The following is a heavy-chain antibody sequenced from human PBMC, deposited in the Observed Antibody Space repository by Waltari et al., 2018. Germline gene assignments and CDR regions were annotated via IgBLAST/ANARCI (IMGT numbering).Heavy chain of an antibody. CDR1: GGSISSYY. J-gene: IGHJ3*02. D-gene: IGHD2-21*01. CDR2: IYYSGST. CDR3: AASRDCGGDCYLAHDAFDI. V-gene: IGHV4-59*01. Sequence: QVQLQESGPGLVKPSETLSLTCTVSGGSISSYYWSWIRQPPGKGLEWIGYIYYSGSTNYNPSLKSRVTISVDTSKNQFSLKLSSLRSEDTAVYYCAASRDCGGDCYLAHDAFDIWGQGTMVTVSS.